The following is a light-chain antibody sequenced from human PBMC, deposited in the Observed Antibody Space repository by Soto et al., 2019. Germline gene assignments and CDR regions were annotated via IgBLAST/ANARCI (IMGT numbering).Light chain of an antibody. J-gene: IGLJ2*01. CDR2: EVS. CDR1: SSDVGSYNL. V-gene: IGLV2-23*02. Sequence: QSVLTQPASVSGSHGQSITISCTGTSSDVGSYNLVSWYQQHPGKAPKLMIYEVSKRPSWVSNRFSGSKSGNTASLTISGLQAEDECDYYCCSYSGSGTPVVFGGGTKLTVL. CDR3: CSYSGSGTPVV.